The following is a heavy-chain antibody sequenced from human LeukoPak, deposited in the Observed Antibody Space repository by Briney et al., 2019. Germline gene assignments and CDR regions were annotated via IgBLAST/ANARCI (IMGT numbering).Heavy chain of an antibody. CDR1: GYTFTSYG. V-gene: IGHV1-18*01. J-gene: IGHJ5*02. D-gene: IGHD6-13*01. CDR2: ISAYNGNT. Sequence: ASVKVSCKASGYTFTSYGISWVRQAPGQGLEWVGWISAYNGNTNYAQKLQGRVTMTTDTSTSTAYMELRSLRSDDTAVYYCARGRGIAAAGPRGWFDPWGQGTLVTVSS. CDR3: ARGRGIAAAGPRGWFDP.